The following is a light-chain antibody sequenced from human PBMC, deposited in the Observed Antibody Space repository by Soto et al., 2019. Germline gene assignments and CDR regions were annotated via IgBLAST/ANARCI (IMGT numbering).Light chain of an antibody. CDR1: QSISSW. CDR2: DAS. V-gene: IGKV1-5*01. CDR3: QQSYSNTWT. J-gene: IGKJ1*01. Sequence: EIQIPQSLATLSASVGDRVTITCRASQSISSWLAWYQQKTGQAPKILIYDASSLASGVPSRFRGSGSGTEFTLPISRLQPDDFATYYCQQSYSNTWTFGQGTKVDIK.